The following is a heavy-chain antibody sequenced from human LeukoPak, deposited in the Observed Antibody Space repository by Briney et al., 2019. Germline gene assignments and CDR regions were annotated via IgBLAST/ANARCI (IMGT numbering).Heavy chain of an antibody. CDR3: ARDRFTRGVTTYLFDY. J-gene: IGHJ4*02. Sequence: GASVKVSCKASGYTFTSYYMHWVRQAPGQGLEWMGLINPTGGSTGYAQKFQGRVTMTRDMSTSTAYMELRSLRSDDTAVYYCARDRFTRGVTTYLFDYWDKGNLVTVSS. CDR2: INPTGGST. V-gene: IGHV1-46*01. CDR1: GYTFTSYY. D-gene: IGHD4-17*01.